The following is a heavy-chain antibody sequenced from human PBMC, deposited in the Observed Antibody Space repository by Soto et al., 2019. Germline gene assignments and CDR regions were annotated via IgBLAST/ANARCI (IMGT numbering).Heavy chain of an antibody. CDR3: ATRSRYDYSWGSQTGVDAFDI. Sequence: QVQLQESGPGLVKPSETLSLTCTVSGGSISSYYWRWIRQPPGKGLEWIGYIYYSGSTNYNPSLQRRVTISVDTSKDQFSLELCSVTAADTAVYYCATRSRYDYSWGSQTGVDAFDIWGQGTMVTVSS. CDR1: GGSISSYY. CDR2: IYYSGST. D-gene: IGHD3-16*01. V-gene: IGHV4-59*08. J-gene: IGHJ3*02.